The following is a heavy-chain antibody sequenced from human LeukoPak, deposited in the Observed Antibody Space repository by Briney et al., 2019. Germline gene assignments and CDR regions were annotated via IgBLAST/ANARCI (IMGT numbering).Heavy chain of an antibody. V-gene: IGHV3-53*01. CDR2: IYADGNT. CDR3: ARDSYGDANFDS. D-gene: IGHD4-17*01. Sequence: PGGPLRLSCAASGFTFSSYSMNWVRQAPGRGLEWVSFIYADGNTYYADSVKGRFTISRDISKNAVYLQMNSLRAEDTAVYYCARDSYGDANFDSWGQGTLVTVSS. CDR1: GFTFSSYS. J-gene: IGHJ4*02.